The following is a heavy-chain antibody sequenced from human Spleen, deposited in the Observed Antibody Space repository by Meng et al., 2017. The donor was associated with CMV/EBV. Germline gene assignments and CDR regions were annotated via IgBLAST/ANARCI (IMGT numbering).Heavy chain of an antibody. D-gene: IGHD6-13*01. Sequence: GESLKISCAASGFTFSSFAMGWVRQAPGKGLEWDSAITASGGSTYYADSVKGRFTISRDNSNTTLYLQMNSLRAEDTSVYYCAKAYSGSWYREYYDYWGQGTLVTVSS. V-gene: IGHV3-23*01. CDR3: AKAYSGSWYREYYDY. J-gene: IGHJ4*02. CDR2: ITASGGST. CDR1: GFTFSSFA.